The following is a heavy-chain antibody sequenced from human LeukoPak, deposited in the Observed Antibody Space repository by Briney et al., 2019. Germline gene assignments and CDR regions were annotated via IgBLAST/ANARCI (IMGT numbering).Heavy chain of an antibody. D-gene: IGHD3-10*01. V-gene: IGHV4-61*08. Sequence: SETLSLTCSVSGVSVGSAGYYWTWIRQPPGKGLEWIGYMYYSGNSNYNPFLKSRVTISVDTSKNQFSLKLSSVTAADTAVYYCARGNFRTMVRGQRPGIYYFDYWGQGTLVTVSS. J-gene: IGHJ4*02. CDR2: MYYSGNS. CDR1: GVSVGSAGYY. CDR3: ARGNFRTMVRGQRPGIYYFDY.